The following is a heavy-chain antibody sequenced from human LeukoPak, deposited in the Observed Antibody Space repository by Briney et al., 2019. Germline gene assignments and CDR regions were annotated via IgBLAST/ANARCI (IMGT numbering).Heavy chain of an antibody. CDR3: ACLRGPSDY. D-gene: IGHD4-17*01. CDR1: GSTFINYS. Sequence: GSLRLSCTASGSTFINYSMSSVCHAPGKGLWCVSSISTNSALIYYADSVRGRFTISRDNTKNSLYLQIDSLTADDTAVYFCACLRGPSDYWGQGNLVTVSS. J-gene: IGHJ4*02. CDR2: ISTNSALI. V-gene: IGHV3-21*01.